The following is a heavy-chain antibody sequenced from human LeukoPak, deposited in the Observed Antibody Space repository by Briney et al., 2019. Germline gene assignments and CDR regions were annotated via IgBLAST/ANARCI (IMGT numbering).Heavy chain of an antibody. CDR2: INHSGST. V-gene: IGHV4-34*01. D-gene: IGHD4-23*01. CDR1: GGSFSGYY. CDR3: ARNGGNSDYDY. J-gene: IGHJ4*02. Sequence: SETLSLTCAVYGGSFSGYYWSWVRQPPGKGLEWIGEINHSGSTNYNPSLKSRVTISVDTSKNQFSLKLSSVTAADTAVYYCARNGGNSDYDYWGQGTLVTVSA.